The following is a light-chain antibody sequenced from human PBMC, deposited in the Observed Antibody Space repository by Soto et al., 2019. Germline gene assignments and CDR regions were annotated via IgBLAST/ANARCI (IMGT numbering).Light chain of an antibody. J-gene: IGLJ2*01. Sequence: QSALTQPPSASGSPGQSVTISCTGTSSDVGGYNYVSWYQQHPGKAPKLMIYEVSKRPSGVPDRFSGSKSGNTASLTVSGLQAEDEADYYCSSYAGSTHVVFGGGTKHRP. CDR1: SSDVGGYNY. CDR3: SSYAGSTHVV. V-gene: IGLV2-8*01. CDR2: EVS.